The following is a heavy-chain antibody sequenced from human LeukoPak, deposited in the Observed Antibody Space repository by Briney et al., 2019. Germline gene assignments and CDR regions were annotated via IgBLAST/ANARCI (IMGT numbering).Heavy chain of an antibody. J-gene: IGHJ4*02. V-gene: IGHV5-51*01. D-gene: IGHD5-18*01. CDR1: GYSFTSYW. CDR2: IDPSDSET. CDR3: ARQTAMGRSGDY. Sequence: GESLKISCKASGYSFTSYWIGWVRQMPGESLEWMGSIDPSDSETRYTPSFQGQVTISVDKSLTTADLQWNSLKASDTAMYYCARQTAMGRSGDYWGQGTLVTVS.